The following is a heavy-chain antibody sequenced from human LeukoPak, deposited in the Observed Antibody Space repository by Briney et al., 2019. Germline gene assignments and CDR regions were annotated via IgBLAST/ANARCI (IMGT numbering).Heavy chain of an antibody. CDR3: ARVASAAADADNWFDP. CDR1: GGSFSGYY. Sequence: SETLSLTCAVYGGSFSGYYWSWIRQPPGKGLEWIGEINHSGSTNYNPSLKSRVTISVDTSKNQFSLKLSSVTAADTAVYYCARVASAAADADNWFDPWGQGTLVTVSS. CDR2: INHSGST. J-gene: IGHJ5*02. D-gene: IGHD6-13*01. V-gene: IGHV4-34*01.